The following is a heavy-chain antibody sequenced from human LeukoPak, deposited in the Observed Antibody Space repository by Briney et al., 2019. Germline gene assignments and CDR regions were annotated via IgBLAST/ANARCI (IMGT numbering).Heavy chain of an antibody. CDR2: ISAYNGNT. V-gene: IGHV1-18*01. CDR3: ARLTGPQWLLLPFWFDS. J-gene: IGHJ5*01. CDR1: GYTFTSYG. Sequence: ASVKVSCKASGYTFTSYGISWVRQAPGQGLEWMGWISAYNGNTNYAQKLQGRVTMTTDTSTSTAYMELRSLRSDDTAVYYCARLTGPQWLLLPFWFDSWGQGTLVTVSS. D-gene: IGHD3-22*01.